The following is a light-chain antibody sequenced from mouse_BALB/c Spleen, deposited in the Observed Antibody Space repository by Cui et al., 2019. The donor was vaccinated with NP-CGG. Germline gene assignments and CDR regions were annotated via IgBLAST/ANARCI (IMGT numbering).Light chain of an antibody. CDR3: ALWYSNHWV. CDR1: TGAVTTSNY. CDR2: GTN. J-gene: IGLJ1*01. V-gene: IGLV1*01. Sequence: AVVTQDSELTTSPGETVTLTCRSSTGAVTTSNYANWVQEKPGHLFTGLIGGTNNRVPGVPARFSGSLIGDKAALTITGAHTEDEAIYFCALWYSNHWVFGGGTKLTVL.